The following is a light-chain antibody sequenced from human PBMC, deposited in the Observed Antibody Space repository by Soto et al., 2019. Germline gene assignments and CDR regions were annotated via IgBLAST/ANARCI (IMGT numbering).Light chain of an antibody. CDR2: CAS. Sequence: EIVLTQSPGTLSLSPGERATLSCRASHSVSSSYLAWYQQKPGQAPRLLIYCASSRATGIPDRFSGSGFGTDFTLIISSLELEDFAVYYCQQYGSSPPYTFGQGTNLEIK. CDR3: QQYGSSPPYT. V-gene: IGKV3-20*01. J-gene: IGKJ2*01. CDR1: HSVSSSY.